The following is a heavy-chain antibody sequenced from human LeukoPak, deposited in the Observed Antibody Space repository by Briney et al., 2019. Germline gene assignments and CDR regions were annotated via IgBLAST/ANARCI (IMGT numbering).Heavy chain of an antibody. J-gene: IGHJ6*02. D-gene: IGHD7-27*01. CDR1: GGSISSYY. V-gene: IGHV4-59*01. CDR3: ARDRRDYWGASYYGMDV. Sequence: SETLSLTCTVSGGSISSYYWSWIRQPPGKGLEWIGYIYYSGSTNYNPSLKSRVTISVDTSKNQFSLKLSSVTAADTAVYYCARDRRDYWGASYYGMDVWGQGTTVTVSS. CDR2: IYYSGST.